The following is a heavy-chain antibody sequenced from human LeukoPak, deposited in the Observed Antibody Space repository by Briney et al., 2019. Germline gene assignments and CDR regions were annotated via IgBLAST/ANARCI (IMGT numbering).Heavy chain of an antibody. D-gene: IGHD4-17*01. J-gene: IGHJ4*02. CDR1: GFTCSSYG. CDR3: AKVRTPYGDYVPLFDY. CDR2: ISYDGSNK. V-gene: IGHV3-30*18. Sequence: GGSLRLSCATSGFTCSSYGMHWVRQAPGKGLEWVAVISYDGSNKYYADSVKGRFTISRDNSKNTLYLQMNSLRAEDTAVYYCAKVRTPYGDYVPLFDYWGQGTLVTVSS.